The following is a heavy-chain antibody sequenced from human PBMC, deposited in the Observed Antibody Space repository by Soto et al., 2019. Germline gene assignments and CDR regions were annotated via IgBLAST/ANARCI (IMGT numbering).Heavy chain of an antibody. V-gene: IGHV1-18*01. CDR3: ARAAYDILTGYYNGGAFDI. D-gene: IGHD3-9*01. CDR2: ISAYNGNK. J-gene: IGHJ3*02. Sequence: QVQLVQSGGEVKKPGASVKVSCKASAYTFTSYGISWVRQAPGQGLEWMGWISAYNGNKNYVQNLQGRVTMTTDTSTSTAYMGLRRLGPDDTAVYHCARAAYDILTGYYNGGAFDIWGQGTMVIVSS. CDR1: AYTFTSYG.